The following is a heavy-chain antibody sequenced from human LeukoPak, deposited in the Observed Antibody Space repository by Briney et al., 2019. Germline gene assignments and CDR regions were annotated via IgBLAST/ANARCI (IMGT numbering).Heavy chain of an antibody. D-gene: IGHD3-10*01. CDR3: ARDRDGESDI. V-gene: IGHV1-69*06. J-gene: IGHJ3*02. CDR1: GGTFSSYA. CDR2: IIPIFGTA. Sequence: ASVKVSCKASGGTFSSYAISWVRQAPGQGLEWMGGIIPIFGTAYYAQKFQGRVTITADKSTSTAYMEPSSLRSEDTAVYYCARDRDGESDIWGQGTMVTVSS.